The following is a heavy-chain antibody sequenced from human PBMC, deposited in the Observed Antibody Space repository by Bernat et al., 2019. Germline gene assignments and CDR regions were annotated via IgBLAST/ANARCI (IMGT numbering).Heavy chain of an antibody. V-gene: IGHV4-34*02. CDR1: GGSFSGYY. J-gene: IGHJ4*02. D-gene: IGHD4-17*01. Sequence: QVQLQQWGAGLLKPSETLSLTCAVYGGSFSGYYWSWIRQPPGKGLEWIGEINHGGFTRHNPSLKSRVTISLDTSKNQFSLKLTSLTAADTAVYSCARTATVTTSCFDSWGQGTLVTVSS. CDR2: INHGGFT. CDR3: ARTATVTTSCFDS.